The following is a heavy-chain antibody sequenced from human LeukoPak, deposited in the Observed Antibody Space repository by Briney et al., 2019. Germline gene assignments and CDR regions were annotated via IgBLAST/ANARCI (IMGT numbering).Heavy chain of an antibody. CDR3: ARRAVDNSYYYYMDV. Sequence: GASVKVSCKASGYTFTDYYIHWVRQAPGQGLEWMGWINPNSGGTNSAQKFQGRVTITRNTSISTAYMEVSSLRYEDTAVYYCARRAVDNSYYYYMDVWGKGTTVTVSS. J-gene: IGHJ6*03. CDR2: INPNSGGT. CDR1: GYTFTDYY. D-gene: IGHD6-19*01. V-gene: IGHV1-2*02.